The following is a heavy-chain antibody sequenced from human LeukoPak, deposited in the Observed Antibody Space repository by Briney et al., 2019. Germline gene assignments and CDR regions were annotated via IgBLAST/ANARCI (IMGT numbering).Heavy chain of an antibody. J-gene: IGHJ3*02. Sequence: GRSLRLSCAASGFTFSSYGMHWVRQAPGKGLEWVAVIPYDGSNKYYADSVKGRFTISRDNSKNTLYLQMNSLRAEDTAVYYCAKDDLAARAFDIWGQGTMVTVSS. V-gene: IGHV3-30*18. CDR1: GFTFSSYG. D-gene: IGHD6-25*01. CDR2: IPYDGSNK. CDR3: AKDDLAARAFDI.